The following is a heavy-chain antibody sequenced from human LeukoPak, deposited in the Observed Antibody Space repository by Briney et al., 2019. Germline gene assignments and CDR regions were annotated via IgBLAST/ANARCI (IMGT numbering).Heavy chain of an antibody. V-gene: IGHV3-23*01. CDR1: GFRFSSNA. D-gene: IGHD3-16*01. Sequence: PGGSLRLSCAASGFRFSSNAMNWVRQAPGKGLEWVSSISGSGDTTYYADPVKGRFTIPRDNSRKTLYLHMNSQRADDAALYYCAKAAMIKVNATSYPRCLNYWGQGALATVSS. CDR3: AKAAMIKVNATSYPRCLNY. J-gene: IGHJ4*02. CDR2: ISGSGDTT.